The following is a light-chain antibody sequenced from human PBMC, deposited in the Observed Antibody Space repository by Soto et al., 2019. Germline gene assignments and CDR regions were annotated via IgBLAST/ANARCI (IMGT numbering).Light chain of an antibody. CDR1: NSDVGSYNH. CDR3: ISYTSSSPYV. J-gene: IGLJ1*01. Sequence: QSVLTQPASVSGSPGQSITISCTGTNSDVGSYNHVSWYQHHPGKAPKLIIFEVSNRPSGISNRFSGSKAGNTASLTISGLQAEDEADYYCISYTSSSPYVFGTGTKVTVL. CDR2: EVS. V-gene: IGLV2-14*01.